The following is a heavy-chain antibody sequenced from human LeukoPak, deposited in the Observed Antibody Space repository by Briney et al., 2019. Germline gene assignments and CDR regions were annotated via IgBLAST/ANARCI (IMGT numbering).Heavy chain of an antibody. D-gene: IGHD3-16*01. CDR1: GNTLTSYY. CDR2: IDPSGGRT. V-gene: IGHV1-46*04. Sequence: ASVKVSYKASGNTLTSYYVHWVRQAPGQGLEWMGVIDPSGGRTWYAQKLQGRGTMTRDTSTVYMELSSLRSEDTAVYYCAREGGSLKYIDYWGQGTLVTVSS. CDR3: AREGGSLKYIDY. J-gene: IGHJ4*02.